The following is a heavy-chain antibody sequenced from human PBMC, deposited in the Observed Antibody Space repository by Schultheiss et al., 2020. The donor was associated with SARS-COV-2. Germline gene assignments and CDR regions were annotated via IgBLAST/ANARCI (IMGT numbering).Heavy chain of an antibody. J-gene: IGHJ6*02. CDR1: GFTFGDYA. CDR2: IRSKAYGGTT. CDR3: TREAHGMDV. Sequence: GGSLRLSCTASGFTFGDYAMSWVRQAPGKGLEWVGFIRSKAYGGTTEYAASVKGRFTISRDDSKSIAYLQMNSLKTEDTAVYYCTREAHGMDVWVQGTTVTVSS. V-gene: IGHV3-49*04.